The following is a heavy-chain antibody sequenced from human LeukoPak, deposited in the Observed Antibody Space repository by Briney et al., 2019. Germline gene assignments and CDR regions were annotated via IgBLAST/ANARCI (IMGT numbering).Heavy chain of an antibody. CDR1: GGSISSSSYY. Sequence: SETLSLTCTVSGGSISSSSYYWGWIRQPPGKGLEWIGSIYYNGSTYYNPSLKSRVTISVDTSKNQFSLKLSSVTAADTAVYYCAGTRLGLLWFGESNFDYWGQGTLVTVSS. V-gene: IGHV4-39*01. CDR3: AGTRLGLLWFGESNFDY. J-gene: IGHJ4*02. CDR2: IYYNGST. D-gene: IGHD3-10*01.